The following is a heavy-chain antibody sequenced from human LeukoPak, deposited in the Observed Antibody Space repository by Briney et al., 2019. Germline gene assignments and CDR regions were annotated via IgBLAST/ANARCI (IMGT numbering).Heavy chain of an antibody. V-gene: IGHV3-30*04. Sequence: GGSLRLSCAASGFTFSSYAMHWVRQAPGKGLEWVAVISYDGSNKCYADSVKGRFTISRDNSKNTLYLQMNSLRAEDTAVYYCASGYGSGSYGAFDIWGQGTMVTVSS. CDR2: ISYDGSNK. CDR3: ASGYGSGSYGAFDI. J-gene: IGHJ3*02. D-gene: IGHD3-10*01. CDR1: GFTFSSYA.